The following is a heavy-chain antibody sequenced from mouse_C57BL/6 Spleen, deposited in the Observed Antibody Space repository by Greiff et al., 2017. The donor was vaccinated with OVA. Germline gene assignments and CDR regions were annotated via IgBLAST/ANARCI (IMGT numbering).Heavy chain of an antibody. CDR1: GYTFTSYW. D-gene: IGHD2-2*01. CDR2: IDPSDSET. Sequence: VQLQQPGAELVRPGSSVKLSCKASGYTFTSYWMHWVKQRPIQGLEWIGNIDPSDSETHYNQKFKDKATLTVDKSSSTAYMQLSSLTSEDSAVYYCARSRGYDERVDYWGQGTTLTVSS. J-gene: IGHJ2*01. V-gene: IGHV1-52*01. CDR3: ARSRGYDERVDY.